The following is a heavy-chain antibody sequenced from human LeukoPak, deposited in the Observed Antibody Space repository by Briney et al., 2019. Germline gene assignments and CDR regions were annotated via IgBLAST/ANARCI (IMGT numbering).Heavy chain of an antibody. CDR3: ARGSPSYDSSGYFDY. CDR1: GGTFSSYA. D-gene: IGHD3-22*01. J-gene: IGHJ4*02. V-gene: IGHV1-69*01. CDR2: IIPIFGTA. Sequence: SVKVSCKASGGTFSSYAISWVRQAPGQGLEWMGGIIPIFGTANYAQKFQGRVTITADESTSTAYMELSSLRSEDTAVYYCARGSPSYDSSGYFDYWGQGTLVTVSS.